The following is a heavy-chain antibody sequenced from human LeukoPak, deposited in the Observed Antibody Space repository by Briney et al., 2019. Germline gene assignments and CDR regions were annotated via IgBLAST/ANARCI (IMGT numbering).Heavy chain of an antibody. Sequence: GASVKVSCKTSGYSFTDYYMHWVRQAPGQGLEWMGWINPNSGGTSAAQKFQGRVTMTRDTSISTAYMELSRLRSDDTAVYYCARWYDSSGYYDLYYFDYWGQGTLVTVSS. D-gene: IGHD3-22*01. J-gene: IGHJ4*02. V-gene: IGHV1-2*02. CDR1: GYSFTDYY. CDR2: INPNSGGT. CDR3: ARWYDSSGYYDLYYFDY.